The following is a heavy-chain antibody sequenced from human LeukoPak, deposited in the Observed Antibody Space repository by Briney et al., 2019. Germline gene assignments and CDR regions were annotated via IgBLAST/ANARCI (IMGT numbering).Heavy chain of an antibody. D-gene: IGHD6-13*01. J-gene: IGHJ3*02. Sequence: ASVKVSCKASGYTFTGYYMHWVRQAPGQGLEWMGWINPNSGGTNYAQKFQGRVTMTRDTSISTAYVELSRLRSDGTAVYYCARDLEAAVTDAFDIWGQGTMVTVSS. CDR1: GYTFTGYY. V-gene: IGHV1-2*02. CDR2: INPNSGGT. CDR3: ARDLEAAVTDAFDI.